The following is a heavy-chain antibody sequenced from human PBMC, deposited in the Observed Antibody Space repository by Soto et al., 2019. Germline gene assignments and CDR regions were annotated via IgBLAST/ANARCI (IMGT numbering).Heavy chain of an antibody. J-gene: IGHJ4*02. CDR2: IGTVGDT. CDR3: AREGVECTNGLCSYDY. Sequence: GGSLRLSCAASGFTFSSYDMHWVRQVTGKGLEWVSAIGTVGDTYYPGSVKGRLTISRENAKNSLYLQMNSLRAEDTAVYYCAREGVECTNGLCSYDYWGQGTLVTVSS. V-gene: IGHV3-13*01. D-gene: IGHD2-8*01. CDR1: GFTFSSYD.